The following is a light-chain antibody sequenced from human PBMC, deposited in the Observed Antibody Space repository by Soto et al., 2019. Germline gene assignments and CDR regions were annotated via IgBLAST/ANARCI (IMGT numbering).Light chain of an antibody. V-gene: IGLV2-8*01. J-gene: IGLJ2*01. CDR3: SSYGGSDNLV. CDR1: SSDIGGYDY. Sequence: QSVLTQPPSASGSPGQSVTISCTGTSSDIGGYDYVSWYQQHPGKVPKLMMYEVTKRPSGVPDRFSGSKSGNTASLTVSGLQTEDEADYYCSSYGGSDNLVFGGGTKLTVL. CDR2: EVT.